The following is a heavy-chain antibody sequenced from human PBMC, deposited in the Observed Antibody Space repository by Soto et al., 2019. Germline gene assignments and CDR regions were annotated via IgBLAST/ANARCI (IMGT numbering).Heavy chain of an antibody. V-gene: IGHV4-31*03. D-gene: IGHD3-22*01. J-gene: IGHJ4*01. Sequence: QVQLQESGPELVKPSQTLSLNCPVSGGSIRSGGYDWSCIRQHPGNGLEWIGYIYYSGSTYYNPSLKSRVTISVDTSKNQFSLKLSSVTAADTAVYYCARDPGYYDSSGILFDYWGPGTLVTVSS. CDR2: IYYSGST. CDR1: GGSIRSGGYD. CDR3: ARDPGYYDSSGILFDY.